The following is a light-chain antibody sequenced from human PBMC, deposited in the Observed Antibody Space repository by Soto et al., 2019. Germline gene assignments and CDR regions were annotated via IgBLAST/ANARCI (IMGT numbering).Light chain of an antibody. V-gene: IGLV2-14*01. CDR1: SRDVGGYNY. CDR3: SSYTGSSTLV. CDR2: DVS. J-gene: IGLJ2*01. Sequence: QSALTQPASVSGSPGQSITISCSGTSRDVGGYNYVSWYQQNPGKAPKVMIYDVSSRPSGVSDRFSGSKFGNTASLTISGLQAEDEGDYYCSSYTGSSTLVFGGGTKVTVL.